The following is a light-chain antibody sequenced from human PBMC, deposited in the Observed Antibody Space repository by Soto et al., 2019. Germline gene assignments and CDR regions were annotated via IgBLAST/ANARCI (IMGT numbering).Light chain of an antibody. CDR3: AIWDDSLSGWV. CDR1: SSNIGSNY. Sequence: QSVLTQPPSASGTPGQRVTISCSGSSSNIGSNYVYWYQQLPGTAPKLLIYSNNQRPSGVPDRFSGSKSGTSASLAISGLRSEDEADYYCAIWDDSLSGWVFGGGIKVTVL. V-gene: IGLV1-47*02. CDR2: SNN. J-gene: IGLJ3*02.